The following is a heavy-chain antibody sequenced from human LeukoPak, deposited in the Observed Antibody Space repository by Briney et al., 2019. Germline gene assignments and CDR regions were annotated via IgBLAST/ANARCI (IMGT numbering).Heavy chain of an antibody. CDR2: ISYDGGNM. D-gene: IGHD5-12*01. V-gene: IGHV3-30*04. Sequence: TGGSLRLSCAASGFTFSTYAMHWVRQAPGKGLEWVALISYDGGNMNYVDSVKGRFTISRDNSKNTLYLQMNSLRRDDTAVYYCARPLVPTVSTFDYWGQGTLVTVSS. CDR3: ARPLVPTVSTFDY. CDR1: GFTFSTYA. J-gene: IGHJ4*02.